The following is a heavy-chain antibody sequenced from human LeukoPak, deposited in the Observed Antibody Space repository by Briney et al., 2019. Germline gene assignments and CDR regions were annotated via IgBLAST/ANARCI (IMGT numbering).Heavy chain of an antibody. Sequence: GESLRLSCAASGFTFSSYSMNWVRQAPGKGLEWVSSISSASTYIYYADSVKGRFTISRDNAKNSLYLQMNSLKAEDTAMYYCARLVWDTTMADGDIDSWGQGTLLIVSS. J-gene: IGHJ4*02. CDR2: ISSASTYI. CDR1: GFTFSSYS. CDR3: ARLVWDTTMADGDIDS. V-gene: IGHV3-21*01. D-gene: IGHD5-18*01.